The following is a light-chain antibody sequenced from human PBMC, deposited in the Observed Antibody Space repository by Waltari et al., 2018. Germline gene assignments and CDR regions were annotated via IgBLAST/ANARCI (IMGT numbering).Light chain of an antibody. CDR1: SSDVGSYNF. J-gene: IGLJ2*01. V-gene: IGLV2-23*02. CDR2: EVT. Sequence: QSALTQPASVSGSPGQSITISCTGTSSDVGSYNFVSWYQPHPGKAPKLIISEVTKRPSGVSNRFSGSKSGNTASLTISGLQADDEADYYCCSFASRIGVFGGGTKVTVL. CDR3: CSFASRIGV.